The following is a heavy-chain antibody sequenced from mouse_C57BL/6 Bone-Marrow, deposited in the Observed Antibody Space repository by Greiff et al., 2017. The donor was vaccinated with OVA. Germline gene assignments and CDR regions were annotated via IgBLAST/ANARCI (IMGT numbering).Heavy chain of an antibody. CDR1: GFNIKDDY. D-gene: IGHD2-4*01. Sequence: VQLKQSGAELVRPGASVKLSCTASGFNIKDDYMHWVKQRPEQGLEWIGWIDPENGDTEYASKFQGKATITADTSSNTAYLQLSSLTSEDTAVYYCTTYDYDGYFDVWGTGTTVTVSS. CDR2: IDPENGDT. V-gene: IGHV14-4*01. CDR3: TTYDYDGYFDV. J-gene: IGHJ1*03.